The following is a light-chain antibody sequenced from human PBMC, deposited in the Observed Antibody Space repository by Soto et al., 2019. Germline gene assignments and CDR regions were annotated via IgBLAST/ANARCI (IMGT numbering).Light chain of an antibody. CDR3: QQYGTTPPVT. Sequence: EIVLTQSPGTLSLSPGERATLSCRASQSVSSSYLAWYQQKPGQAPRLLIYGASSRATGIPDRFSGSGSGKDCTLTISRLEPEDFAVYYCQQYGTTPPVTFGPGTKVDIK. CDR1: QSVSSSY. CDR2: GAS. J-gene: IGKJ3*01. V-gene: IGKV3-20*01.